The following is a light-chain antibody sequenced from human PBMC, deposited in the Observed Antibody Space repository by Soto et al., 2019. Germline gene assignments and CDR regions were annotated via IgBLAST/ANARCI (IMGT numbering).Light chain of an antibody. V-gene: IGKV1-5*03. CDR2: KTS. J-gene: IGKJ2*01. CDR3: QEYKTGPGYN. CDR1: QSFGRW. Sequence: DIQMTQSPSTLSASVGDRVTITCRASQSFGRWLAWYQQKPGKATELLIYKTSTLERVVPSRFSGSGSGTEFTLTINSPQPDDFATYYCQEYKTGPGYNFGQGTRLEIK.